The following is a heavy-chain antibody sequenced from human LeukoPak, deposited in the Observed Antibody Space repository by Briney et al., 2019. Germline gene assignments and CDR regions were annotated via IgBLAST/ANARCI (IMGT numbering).Heavy chain of an antibody. CDR2: IYYSGGT. J-gene: IGHJ6*03. V-gene: IGHV4-59*01. CDR3: ARALGGYGSDYYYYMDV. CDR1: GGSISSYY. D-gene: IGHD5-12*01. Sequence: SETLSLTCTVSGGSISSYYWSWIRQPPGKGLEWIGYIYYSGGTNYNPSLKSRVTISVDTSKNQFSLKLSSVTAADTAVYYCARALGGYGSDYYYYMDVWGKGTTVTISS.